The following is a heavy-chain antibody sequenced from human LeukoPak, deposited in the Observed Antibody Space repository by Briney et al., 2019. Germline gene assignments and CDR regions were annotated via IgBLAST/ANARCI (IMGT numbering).Heavy chain of an antibody. D-gene: IGHD3-22*01. Sequence: RASETLSLTCSVSDGSVSSSPFYWGWIRQPPGKGLEWIGNVHFGGTNHYNPSLKNRFTLSVDTSNNQFSLSLRSVTAADTAVYYCARRYGSSYFDSWGQGALVTVSS. J-gene: IGHJ4*02. CDR2: VHFGGTN. V-gene: IGHV4-39*01. CDR3: ARRYGSSYFDS. CDR1: DGSVSSSPFY.